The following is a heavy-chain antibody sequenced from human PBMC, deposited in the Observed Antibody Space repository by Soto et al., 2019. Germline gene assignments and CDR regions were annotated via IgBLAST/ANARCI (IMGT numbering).Heavy chain of an antibody. CDR2: MQPSSGRT. D-gene: IGHD1-26*01. CDR3: ARGVTAGVDY. Sequence: QLQLVQSGAEVREPGASVKVSCKASGYSFTSLDINWVRQTTGQGLEWMGWMQPSSGRTGYAQKFQGRVTMTRDTSKNTAYMELSSLTSDDTAFYYCARGVTAGVDYWGQGTLVTVSS. V-gene: IGHV1-8*01. J-gene: IGHJ4*02. CDR1: GYSFTSLD.